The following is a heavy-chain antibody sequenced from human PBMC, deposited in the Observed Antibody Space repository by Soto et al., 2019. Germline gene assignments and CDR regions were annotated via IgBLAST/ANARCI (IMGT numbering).Heavy chain of an antibody. Sequence: GGSLRLSCAASGFTFSSYAMSWVRQAPGKGLEWVSAISGSGGSTYYADSVKGRFTISRDNSKNTLYLQMNSLRAEDTAVYYCAKAVYSVYEEKPDFDYWGQGTLVTVSS. D-gene: IGHD5-12*01. CDR1: GFTFSSYA. J-gene: IGHJ4*02. CDR2: ISGSGGST. V-gene: IGHV3-23*01. CDR3: AKAVYSVYEEKPDFDY.